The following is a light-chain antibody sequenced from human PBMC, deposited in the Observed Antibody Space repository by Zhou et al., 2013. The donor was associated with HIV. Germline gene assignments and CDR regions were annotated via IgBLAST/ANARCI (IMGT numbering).Light chain of an antibody. CDR2: DVS. Sequence: EIVLTQSPATLSLSPGARATLSCRASQSVSRYLAWYQQRPGQAPRLLIYDVSKRTIGTPARFIGSGSGTNFTLTISSLEPEDFAVYYCHQLYTFGQGPTWRSN. J-gene: IGKJ2*01. CDR1: QSVSRY. CDR3: HQLYT. V-gene: IGKV3-11*01.